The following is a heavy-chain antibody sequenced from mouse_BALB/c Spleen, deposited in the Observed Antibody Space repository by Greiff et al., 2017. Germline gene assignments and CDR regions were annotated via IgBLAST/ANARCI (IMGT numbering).Heavy chain of an antibody. V-gene: IGHV3-5*02. Sequence: EVQLQESGPGLVKPSQTVSLTCTVTGISITTGNYRWSWIRQFPGNKLEWIGYIYYSGTITYNPSLTSRTTITRDTSKNQFFLEMNSLTAEDTATYYCARGGGNYGWFAYWGQGTLVTVSA. D-gene: IGHD2-1*01. CDR3: ARGGGNYGWFAY. J-gene: IGHJ3*01. CDR2: IYYSGTI. CDR1: GISITTGNYR.